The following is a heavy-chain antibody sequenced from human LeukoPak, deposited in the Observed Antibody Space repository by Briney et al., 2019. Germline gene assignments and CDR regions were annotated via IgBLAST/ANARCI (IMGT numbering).Heavy chain of an antibody. CDR1: GGTFSSYA. D-gene: IGHD6-19*01. V-gene: IGHV1-69*05. Sequence: GSSVKVSCKASGGTFSSYAISWVRQAPGQGLEWMGRIIPMFGTANYAQKFQGRVTITTDESTSTAYMELSSLRSEDTAVYYCARDIEVAGIDYWGQGTLVTVSS. CDR3: ARDIEVAGIDY. CDR2: IIPMFGTA. J-gene: IGHJ4*02.